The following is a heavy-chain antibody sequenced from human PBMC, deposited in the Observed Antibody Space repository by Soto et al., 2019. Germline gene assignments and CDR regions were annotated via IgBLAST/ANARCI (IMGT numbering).Heavy chain of an antibody. Sequence: XGSLRLSCSASGFTFSSYDLHWVRQAPGKGLEWVAVISYDGSNKYYADSVKGRFTISRDNSKNTLYLQMNSLRAEDTAVYYCAKEKAVAGTEGWFDPWGQGTLVTVSS. CDR2: ISYDGSNK. CDR3: AKEKAVAGTEGWFDP. CDR1: GFTFSSYD. D-gene: IGHD6-19*01. J-gene: IGHJ5*02. V-gene: IGHV3-30*18.